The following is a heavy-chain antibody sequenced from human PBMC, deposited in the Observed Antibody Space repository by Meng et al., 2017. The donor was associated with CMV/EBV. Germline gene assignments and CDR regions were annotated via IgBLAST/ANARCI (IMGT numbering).Heavy chain of an antibody. J-gene: IGHJ6*02. CDR1: GGTFSSYA. CDR3: ASAVGWLGYYYYGMDV. V-gene: IGHV1-69*10. CDR2: VIPILGIA. Sequence: SVKVSCKASGGTFSSYAISWVRQAPGQGLEWMGGVIPILGIANYAQKFQGRVTITADKSTSTAYMELSSLRSEDTAVYYCASAVGWLGYYYYGMDVWGQGTTVTVSS. D-gene: IGHD6-19*01.